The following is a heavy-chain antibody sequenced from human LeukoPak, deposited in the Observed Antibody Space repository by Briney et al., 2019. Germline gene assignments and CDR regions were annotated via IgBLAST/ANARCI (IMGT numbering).Heavy chain of an antibody. CDR3: ARHVVGYSYGIPFDY. V-gene: IGHV4-59*08. Sequence: PSETLSLTCTVSGGSISSYYWSWIRQPPGKGLEWIGYIYYSESTNYNPSLKSRVTISVDTSKNQFSLKLSSVTAADTAVYYCARHVVGYSYGIPFDYWGQGTLVTVSS. CDR2: IYYSEST. J-gene: IGHJ4*02. D-gene: IGHD5-18*01. CDR1: GGSISSYY.